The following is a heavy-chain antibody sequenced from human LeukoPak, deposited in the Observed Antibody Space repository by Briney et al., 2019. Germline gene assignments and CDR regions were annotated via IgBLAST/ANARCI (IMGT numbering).Heavy chain of an antibody. D-gene: IGHD3-10*01. CDR3: ARVGQHYYGSGSYYN. Sequence: PSETLSLTCTVSGGSISSYSWSWIRQPPGKGLEWIGYIYHSGSTYYNPSLKSRVTISVDRSKNQFSLKLSSVTAADTAVYYCARVGQHYYGSGSYYNWGQGTLVTVSS. CDR1: GGSISSYS. CDR2: IYHSGST. J-gene: IGHJ4*02. V-gene: IGHV4-30-2*01.